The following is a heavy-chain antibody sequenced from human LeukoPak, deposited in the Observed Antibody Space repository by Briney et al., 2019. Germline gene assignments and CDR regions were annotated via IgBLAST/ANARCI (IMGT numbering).Heavy chain of an antibody. V-gene: IGHV3-33*01. Sequence: PGGSLRLSCAASGLTFSSYGMHWVRQAPGKGLEWVAVIWYDGSNKYYADSVKGRFTISRDNSKKTLYLQMNSLRAEDTAVYYCARDASYYDILTGYPGYWGQGTLVTVSS. CDR1: GLTFSSYG. D-gene: IGHD3-9*01. CDR3: ARDASYYDILTGYPGY. CDR2: IWYDGSNK. J-gene: IGHJ4*02.